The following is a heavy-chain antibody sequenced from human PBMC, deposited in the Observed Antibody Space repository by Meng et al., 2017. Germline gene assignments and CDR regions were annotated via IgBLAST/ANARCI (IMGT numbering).Heavy chain of an antibody. CDR1: GYTFTSYG. CDR2: ISAYNGNT. V-gene: IGHV1-18*01. CDR3: ARAGIAVAGPDY. D-gene: IGHD6-19*01. J-gene: IGHJ4*02. Sequence: QVQWGQVVPRGKKPGASGKGPCKASGYTFTSYGISWVRQAPGQGLEWMGWISAYNGNTNYAQKLQGRVTMTTDTSTSTAYMELRSLRSDDTAVYYCARAGIAVAGPDYWGQGTLVTVSS.